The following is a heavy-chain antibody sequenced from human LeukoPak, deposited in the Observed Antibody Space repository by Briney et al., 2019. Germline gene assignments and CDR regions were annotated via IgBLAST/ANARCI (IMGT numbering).Heavy chain of an antibody. CDR1: GGSFSGYY. D-gene: IGHD2/OR15-2a*01. J-gene: IGHJ4*02. CDR2: INHSGST. V-gene: IGHV4-34*01. Sequence: SETLSLTCAVYGGSFSGYYWSWIRQPPGKGLEWIGEINHSGSTNYNPSLKSRVTISVDTSKNQFSLKLSSVTAADTAVYYCARTSALLLSFDYWGQGTLVTVSS. CDR3: ARTSALLLSFDY.